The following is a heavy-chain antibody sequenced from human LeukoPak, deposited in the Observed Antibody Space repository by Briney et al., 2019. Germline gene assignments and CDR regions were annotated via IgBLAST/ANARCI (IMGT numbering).Heavy chain of an antibody. CDR3: AKPRGGDSWAFDI. Sequence: GGSLRLSCAASGFTFGSCAMHWVRQAPGKGLEWVAIISLDGTNQYYADSVKGRFTISRDNSKSTLYLQMNSLRPEDTAVYYCAKPRGGDSWAFDIWGQGTKVTVSS. CDR2: ISLDGTNQ. V-gene: IGHV3-30-3*02. D-gene: IGHD2-21*02. CDR1: GFTFGSCA. J-gene: IGHJ3*02.